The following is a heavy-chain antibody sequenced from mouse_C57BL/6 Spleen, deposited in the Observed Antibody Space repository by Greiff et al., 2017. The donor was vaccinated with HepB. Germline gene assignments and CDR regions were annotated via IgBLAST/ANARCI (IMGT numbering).Heavy chain of an antibody. CDR1: GYTFTSYW. V-gene: IGHV1-69*01. CDR3: AIYSSSLDY. J-gene: IGHJ2*01. CDR2: IDPSDSYT. D-gene: IGHD1-1*01. Sequence: VQLQQPGAELVMPGASVKLSCKASGYTFTSYWMHWVKQRPGQGLEWIGEIDPSDSYTNYNQKFKGKSTLTVDKSSSTAYMQLSSLTSEDSAVYYCAIYSSSLDYWGQGTTLTVSS.